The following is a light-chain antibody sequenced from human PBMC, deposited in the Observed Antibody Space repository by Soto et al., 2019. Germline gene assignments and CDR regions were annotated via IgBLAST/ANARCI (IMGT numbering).Light chain of an antibody. J-gene: IGKJ5*01. V-gene: IGKV1-39*01. CDR1: QSISSY. CDR3: QQSDSTPPIT. Sequence: DIQMTQSPSSLSASVGDRVTITCRASQSISSYLNWYQQKPGKAPKLLIYAASSLQSGVPSRFSGSGSGTDFTLTISSLQPEEFATYYCQQSDSTPPITFGQGTRLEIK. CDR2: AAS.